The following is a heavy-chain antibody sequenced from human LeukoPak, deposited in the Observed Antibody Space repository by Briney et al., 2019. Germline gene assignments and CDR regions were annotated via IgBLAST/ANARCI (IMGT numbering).Heavy chain of an antibody. CDR1: GYTFTSYG. CDR3: ATTVTTERYFDY. J-gene: IGHJ4*02. CDR2: ISAYNGNT. V-gene: IGHV1-18*01. D-gene: IGHD4-17*01. Sequence: ASVKVSCKASGYTFTSYGISWVRQAPGQGLEWMGWISAYNGNTNYAQKLQGRVTMTTDTSTSTAYMELRSLRSDDTAVYYCATTVTTERYFDYWGQGTLVTASS.